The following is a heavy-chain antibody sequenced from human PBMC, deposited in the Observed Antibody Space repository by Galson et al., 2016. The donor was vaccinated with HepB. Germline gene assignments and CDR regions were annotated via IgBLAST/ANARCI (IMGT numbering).Heavy chain of an antibody. CDR2: ISYDGSKK. V-gene: IGHV3-30*18. CDR3: AKNDILTGYSAFDY. Sequence: SLRLSCAASGFTFRSYALTLVRQAPGKGLEWVAVISYDGSKKHYADSAKGRFTISRDNSKNKLYLQMNSLRAEDTAVYYCAKNDILTGYSAFDYWGQGTLVTVSS. J-gene: IGHJ4*02. CDR1: GFTFRSYA. D-gene: IGHD3-9*01.